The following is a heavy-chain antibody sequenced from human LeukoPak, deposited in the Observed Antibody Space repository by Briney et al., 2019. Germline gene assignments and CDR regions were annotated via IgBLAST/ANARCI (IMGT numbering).Heavy chain of an antibody. CDR2: IRGSGGDI. V-gene: IGHV3-23*01. J-gene: IGHJ3*01. Sequence: GGSLRLSCVASGLAFRNYAMTWVRQAPGKGLEGVSVIRGSGGDIRYADSVKGRFTISRDNSVNTLYLQMNGLRAEDTAVYYCGKDPNGDYIGAFDFWGQGTMVTVSS. CDR1: GLAFRNYA. CDR3: GKDPNGDYIGAFDF. D-gene: IGHD4-17*01.